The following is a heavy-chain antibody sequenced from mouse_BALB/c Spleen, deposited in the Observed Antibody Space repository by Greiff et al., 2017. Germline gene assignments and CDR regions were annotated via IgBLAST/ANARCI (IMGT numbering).Heavy chain of an antibody. Sequence: QVQLKQSAAELARPGASVKMSCKASGYTFTSYTMHWVKQRPGQGLEWIGYINPSSGYTEYNQKFKDKTTLTADKSSSTAYMQLSGLTSEDSAVYYCARSDYDWFAYWGQGTLVTVSA. V-gene: IGHV1-4*02. J-gene: IGHJ3*01. D-gene: IGHD2-4*01. CDR1: GYTFTSYT. CDR2: INPSSGYT. CDR3: ARSDYDWFAY.